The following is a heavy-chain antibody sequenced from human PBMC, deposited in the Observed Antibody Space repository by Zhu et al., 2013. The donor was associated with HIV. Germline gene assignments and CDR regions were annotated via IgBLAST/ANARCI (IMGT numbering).Heavy chain of an antibody. J-gene: IGHJ3*02. D-gene: IGHD3-9*01. V-gene: IGHV1-2*02. CDR2: INPNSGGT. CDR3: ARVVGHYDILTGYYQADAFDI. Sequence: QVQLVQSGAEVKKPGASVKVSCKASGYTFTGYYMHWVRQAPGQGLEWMGWINPNSGGTNYAQKFQGRVTMTRDTSISTAYMELSRLRSDDTAVYYCARVVGHYDILTGYYQADAFDIWGQGTMVTVSS. CDR1: GYTFTGYY.